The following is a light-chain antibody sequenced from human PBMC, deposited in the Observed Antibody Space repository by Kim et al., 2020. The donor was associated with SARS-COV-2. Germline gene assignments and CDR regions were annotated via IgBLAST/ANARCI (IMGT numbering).Light chain of an antibody. CDR1: QDISKS. CDR2: GAS. Sequence: ASVGDRVTITWRPRQDISKSLDWYQQKPGKVPKVLIYGASSLQTGVPSRFSGSGSGTEFTLTISSLQTEDVATYFCLQYNSAPLTFGPGTQVDIK. V-gene: IGKV1-27*01. J-gene: IGKJ1*01. CDR3: LQYNSAPLT.